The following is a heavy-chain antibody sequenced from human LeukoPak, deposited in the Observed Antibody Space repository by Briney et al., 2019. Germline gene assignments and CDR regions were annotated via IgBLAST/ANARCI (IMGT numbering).Heavy chain of an antibody. CDR2: INPNSGGT. CDR1: GYTFTGYY. CDR3: ARGAQERRGMDV. J-gene: IGHJ6*02. Sequence: GASVKVSCKASGYTFTGYYMHWVRQAPGQGLEWMGRINPNSGGTNYAQKFQGRVTMTRDSSISTAYMELSRLRSDDTAVYYCARGAQERRGMDVWGQGTPVTVSS. V-gene: IGHV1-2*06.